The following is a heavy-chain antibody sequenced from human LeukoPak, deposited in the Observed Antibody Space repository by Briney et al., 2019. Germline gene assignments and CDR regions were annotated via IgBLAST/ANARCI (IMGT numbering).Heavy chain of an antibody. J-gene: IGHJ4*02. CDR3: ARGGNYYDSSGYQIDY. V-gene: IGHV4-34*01. Sequence: SETLSLTCAVYGGSFSGYYWSWIRQPPGKGLEWIGEINHSGSTNYNPSLKSGVTISVDTSKNQFSLKLSSVTAADTAVYYCARGGNYYDSSGYQIDYWGQGTLVTVSS. CDR2: INHSGST. D-gene: IGHD3-22*01. CDR1: GGSFSGYY.